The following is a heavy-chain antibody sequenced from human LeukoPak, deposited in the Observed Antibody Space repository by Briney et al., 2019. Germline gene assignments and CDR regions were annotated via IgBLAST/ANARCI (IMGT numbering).Heavy chain of an antibody. D-gene: IGHD5-24*01. J-gene: IGHJ3*01. CDR1: GFTFSSCA. CDR2: IGASGEST. V-gene: IGHV3-23*01. Sequence: GGSLRLSCAASGFTFSSCAMGWVRQPPGKGLEWVSLIGASGESTYYADSVKGRFTISRDNSKNTLSLQMNSLRVEDTAMYFCAKDIQLSTWGLGTMVTVSS. CDR3: AKDIQLST.